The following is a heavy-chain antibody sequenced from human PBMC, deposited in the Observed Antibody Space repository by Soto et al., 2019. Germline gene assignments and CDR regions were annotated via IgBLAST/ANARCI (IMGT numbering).Heavy chain of an antibody. Sequence: LRLSCAASGFPFGTYAMTWVRHAPGKGLEWVSSITGGGGGTYYADSVKGRFTISRDNSKNTLYLQVNSLRAEDTAVYFCAKESKYSYGQNYFDYWGQGTLVTVSS. V-gene: IGHV3-23*01. CDR2: ITGGGGGT. CDR3: AKESKYSYGQNYFDY. J-gene: IGHJ4*02. CDR1: GFPFGTYA. D-gene: IGHD5-18*01.